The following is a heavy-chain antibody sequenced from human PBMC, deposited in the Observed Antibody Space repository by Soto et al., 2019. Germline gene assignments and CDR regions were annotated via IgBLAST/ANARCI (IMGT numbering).Heavy chain of an antibody. CDR3: ARRLIGGCTNGVCLINWFDP. Sequence: PGESLKISCKGSGYSFTSYWIGWVRQMPGKGLEWMGIIYPGDSDTRYSPSFQGQVTISADKSISTAYLQWSSLKASDTAMYYCARRLIGGCTNGVCLINWFDPWGQGTLVTVSS. V-gene: IGHV5-51*01. CDR1: GYSFTSYW. D-gene: IGHD2-8*01. J-gene: IGHJ5*02. CDR2: IYPGDSDT.